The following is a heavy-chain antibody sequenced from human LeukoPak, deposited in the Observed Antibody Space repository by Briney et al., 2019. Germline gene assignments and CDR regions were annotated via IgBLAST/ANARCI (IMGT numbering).Heavy chain of an antibody. J-gene: IGHJ4*02. Sequence: PGGSLRLSCAASGFTFSSYAMHWVRQAPGKGLEWVAVISYDGSNKYYADSVKGRFTISRDNSRNTLYLQMNSLRAEDTAVYYCARGGCDLRRGRPTDYWGQGTLVTVSS. CDR1: GFTFSSYA. V-gene: IGHV3-30-3*01. CDR2: ISYDGSNK. CDR3: ARGGCDLRRGRPTDY. D-gene: IGHD5-12*01.